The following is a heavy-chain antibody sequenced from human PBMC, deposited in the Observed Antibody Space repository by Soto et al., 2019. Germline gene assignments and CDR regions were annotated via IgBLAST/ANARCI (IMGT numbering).Heavy chain of an antibody. Sequence: SETLSLTCTVSGGSISSGGYYWSWIRQHPGKGLEWIGYIYYSGSTYFTPSLRSRLTISVDTSKNQFSLQLSSVTAADTAVYYAARAGHSSSSEGASWVDPRGQRTLVVVSS. CDR3: ARAGHSSSSEGASWVDP. CDR2: IYYSGST. CDR1: GGSISSGGYY. V-gene: IGHV4-31*03. J-gene: IGHJ5*02. D-gene: IGHD6-6*01.